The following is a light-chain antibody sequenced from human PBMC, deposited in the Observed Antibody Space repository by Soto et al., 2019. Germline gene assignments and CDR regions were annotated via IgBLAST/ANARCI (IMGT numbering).Light chain of an antibody. V-gene: IGKV1-33*01. Sequence: DIQMTQSPSSLSASVGDRVSISCQASQDITNYLSWYQQKPGKAPKLLINDASNLETGVPSRFSGSGSGTDFTFTISSLQPEDIATYYCQQYDNLPITFGQGTRLEIK. CDR3: QQYDNLPIT. CDR2: DAS. J-gene: IGKJ5*01. CDR1: QDITNY.